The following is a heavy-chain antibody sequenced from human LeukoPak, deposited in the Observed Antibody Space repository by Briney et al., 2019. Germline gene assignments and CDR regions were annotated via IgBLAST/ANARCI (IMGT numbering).Heavy chain of an antibody. Sequence: GGSLRLSCAGSGFTFSSYALAWVRQTPGKGLEWVAVISSSDGGTYYIASVKGRFTISRDNSKNMLNLQMNSLRAEDTAVYYCVVGGSPGYWGQGTLVTVSS. CDR1: GFTFSSYA. V-gene: IGHV3-23*01. CDR3: VVGGSPGY. J-gene: IGHJ4*02. CDR2: ISSSDGGT. D-gene: IGHD2-15*01.